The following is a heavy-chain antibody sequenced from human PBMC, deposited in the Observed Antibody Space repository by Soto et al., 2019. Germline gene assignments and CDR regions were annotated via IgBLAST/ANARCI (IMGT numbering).Heavy chain of an antibody. V-gene: IGHV3-23*01. CDR1: VFTFSNYP. J-gene: IGHJ4*02. CDR3: ARRV. CDR2: ISAGGDST. Sequence: GSLRLSCATSVFTFSNYPMNWVRQAPGKGLEWVSGISAGGDSTYYADSVKGRFTIFRDNSKNSVYLQMNSLRAEDTAVYYCARRVWGQGTLVTVSS.